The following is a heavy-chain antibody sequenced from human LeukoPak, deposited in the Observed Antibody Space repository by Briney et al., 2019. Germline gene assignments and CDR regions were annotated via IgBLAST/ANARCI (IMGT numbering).Heavy chain of an antibody. CDR2: ISYDGSNK. D-gene: IGHD3-3*01. J-gene: IGHJ6*04. CDR3: ARVRWEDDFWSGYYTGDV. V-gene: IGHV3-30*04. CDR1: GFTFSSYA. Sequence: PGGSLRLSCAASGFTFSSYAMHWVRQAPGKGLEWVGVISYDGSNKYYADSVKGRFTISRDNSKNTLYLQMNSLRAEDTAVYYCARVRWEDDFWSGYYTGDVWGKGTTVTVSS.